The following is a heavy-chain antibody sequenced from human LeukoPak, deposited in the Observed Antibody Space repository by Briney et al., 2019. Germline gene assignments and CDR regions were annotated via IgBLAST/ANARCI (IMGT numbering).Heavy chain of an antibody. V-gene: IGHV3-21*01. Sequence: GGSLRLSCAASGFTFSSYSMNWVGQARGKGGEWVSSIGSSSSSIYYADSVKGRFPTSRDNAKNSLHLQMNRLRAEDTAVYYCAPSTYSGSPPFDYWGQGTLVTVSS. CDR1: GFTFSSYS. J-gene: IGHJ4*02. CDR3: APSTYSGSPPFDY. D-gene: IGHD1-26*01. CDR2: IGSSSSSI.